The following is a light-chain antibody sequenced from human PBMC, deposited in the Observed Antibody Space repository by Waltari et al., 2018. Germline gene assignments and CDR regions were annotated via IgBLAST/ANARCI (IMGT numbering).Light chain of an antibody. V-gene: IGKV1-39*01. CDR2: AAS. CDR1: QSISSY. J-gene: IGKJ3*01. Sequence: DIQMTQSPSSLSASVGDRVTITCRASQSISSYLNWYQQKPGKAPKLLIYAASSLQSGVPSRFSGSESGTDFTLTISSLQPEDFATYYCQQSYSTPPFTFGPGTKVDIK. CDR3: QQSYSTPPFT.